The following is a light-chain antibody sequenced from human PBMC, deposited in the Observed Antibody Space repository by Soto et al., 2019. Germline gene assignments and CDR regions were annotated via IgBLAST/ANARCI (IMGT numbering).Light chain of an antibody. CDR1: QSVSSSY. Sequence: EIVLTQSPGTLSLSPGEIATLSCRASQSVSSSYLAWYQQKPVRAPRLLIYGASSRATGIPDRFSGSGSGTDFTLTISRLEPEDFAVYYCQQYGSPFAFGHGTRLEIK. V-gene: IGKV3-20*01. CDR2: GAS. CDR3: QQYGSPFA. J-gene: IGKJ5*01.